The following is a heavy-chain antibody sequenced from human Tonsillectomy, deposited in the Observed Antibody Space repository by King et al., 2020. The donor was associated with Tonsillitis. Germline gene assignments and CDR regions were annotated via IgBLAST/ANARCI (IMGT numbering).Heavy chain of an antibody. D-gene: IGHD5-12*01. CDR1: GASISNYH. CDR2: VYNSGST. CDR3: ARGVGGYRFDP. Sequence: VQLQESGPGLVEPSETLSLTCSVSGASISNYHWTWIRQTPGKGLEYIGYVYNSGSTFYTPSLKSRVTISVATSKSQFSLRLSSVTAADTAVYFCARGVGGYRFDPWGQGALVTVSS. V-gene: IGHV4-59*01. J-gene: IGHJ5*02.